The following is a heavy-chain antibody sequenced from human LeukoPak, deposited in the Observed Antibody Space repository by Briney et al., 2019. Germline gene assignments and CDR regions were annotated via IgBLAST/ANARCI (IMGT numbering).Heavy chain of an antibody. CDR2: IYYSGST. V-gene: IGHV4-39*07. J-gene: IGHJ5*02. CDR1: GGSISSTSYY. Sequence: SETLSLTSTDSGGSISSTSYYWGWTRHPPGKWLGWLRSIYYSGSTYYNPSLKSRVTISVDTSKNQFSLKLSSVTAADTAVYYCARSPITMVRGVPGWFDPWGQGTLVTVSS. D-gene: IGHD3-10*01. CDR3: ARSPITMVRGVPGWFDP.